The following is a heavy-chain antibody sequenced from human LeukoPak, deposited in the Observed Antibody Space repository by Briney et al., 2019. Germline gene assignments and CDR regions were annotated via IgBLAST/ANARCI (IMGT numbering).Heavy chain of an antibody. CDR3: ARGLFPGYSIGYHYGY. J-gene: IGHJ4*02. CDR1: GFTVTNNY. CDR2: ISGGGSI. D-gene: IGHD5-12*01. Sequence: GGSLRLSCAASGFTVTNNYMSWVRQAPGKGLEWVSIISGGGSIYYADSVKGRFTISRDNSKNTVFLRMNSLRAEDTAVYYCARGLFPGYSIGYHYGYWGQGTRVTVSS. V-gene: IGHV3-66*01.